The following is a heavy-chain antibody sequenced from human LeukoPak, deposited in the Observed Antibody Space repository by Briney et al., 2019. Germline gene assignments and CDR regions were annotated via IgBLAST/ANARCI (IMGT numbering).Heavy chain of an antibody. CDR1: GFSNYA. CDR3: AKYWGSSYNYAPFDS. CDR2: ISGDGSAT. D-gene: IGHD3-10*01. V-gene: IGHV3-23*01. Sequence: GGSLRLSCAGSGFSNYAMAWVRQAPGKGLEWVSAISGDGSATYYGNSVKGRFTISRDSSKNTLYLQMNSLRAEDTAVFYCAKYWGSSYNYAPFDSWGQGTLVTVSS. J-gene: IGHJ4*02.